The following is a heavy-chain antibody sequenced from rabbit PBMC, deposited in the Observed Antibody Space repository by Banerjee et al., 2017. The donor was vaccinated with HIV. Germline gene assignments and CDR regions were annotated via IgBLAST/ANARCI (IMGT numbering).Heavy chain of an antibody. V-gene: IGHV1S45*01. CDR2: MNAGTSGGS. J-gene: IGHJ4*01. D-gene: IGHD1-1*01. CDR3: ARDLTGVIGWNLNL. CDR1: GFSFSSRYW. Sequence: QEQLEESGGGLVQPEGSLTLTCTASGFSFSSRYWICWVRQAPGKGLEWIGCMNAGTSGGSYYARWAKGRFTISKTSSTTVTLQMTSLTAADTATYFCARDLTGVIGWNLNLWGPGTLVTVS.